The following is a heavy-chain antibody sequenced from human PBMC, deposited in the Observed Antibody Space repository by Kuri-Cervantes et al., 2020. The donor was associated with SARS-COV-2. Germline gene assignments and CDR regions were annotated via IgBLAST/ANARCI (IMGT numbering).Heavy chain of an antibody. CDR3: ARKRNNYDFWSGPIYYFDC. J-gene: IGHJ4*02. D-gene: IGHD3-3*01. Sequence: GGSLRLSCAASGFTFSSYWMSWVRQAPGKRLEWAANIKQDGSEKYYVDSVKGRFTISRDNAKNSLYLQMNSLRAEDTAVYYCARKRNNYDFWSGPIYYFDCWGQGTLVTVSS. V-gene: IGHV3-7*01. CDR1: GFTFSSYW. CDR2: IKQDGSEK.